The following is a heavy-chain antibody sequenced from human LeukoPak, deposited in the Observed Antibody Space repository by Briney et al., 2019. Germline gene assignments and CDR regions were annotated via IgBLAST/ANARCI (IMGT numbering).Heavy chain of an antibody. J-gene: IGHJ2*01. D-gene: IGHD5-12*01. CDR1: GGSFSGFY. V-gene: IGHV4-59*01. CDR2: IYYSGST. CDR3: ARGTRWLFDL. Sequence: SETLSLTCSVYGGSFSGFYWSWIRQPPGKGLEWIGYIYYSGSTNYNPSLKSRVTISVDTSKNQFSLKLSSVTAADTAVYYCARGTRWLFDLWGRGTLVTVSS.